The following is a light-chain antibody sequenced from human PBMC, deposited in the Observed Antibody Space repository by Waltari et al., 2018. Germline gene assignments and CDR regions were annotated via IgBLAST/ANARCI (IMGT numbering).Light chain of an antibody. J-gene: IGKJ1*01. V-gene: IGKV3-20*01. CDR2: GAS. CDR1: QSIGRY. CDR3: QNHERLPAT. Sequence: IVLTQSPGTLSLSPGESATLSCRVSQSIGRYLAWYQQKPDQAPRLLIYGASSRATGIPDRFSGSGSGTDFSLTISRLEPEDFAVYYCQNHERLPATFGQGTKVEIK.